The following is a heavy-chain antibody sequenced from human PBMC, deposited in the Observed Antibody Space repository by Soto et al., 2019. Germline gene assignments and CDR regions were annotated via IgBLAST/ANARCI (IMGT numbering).Heavy chain of an antibody. D-gene: IGHD2-8*01. V-gene: IGHV4-4*02. CDR1: GVSISSGNW. Sequence: SETLSLTCAVSGVSISSGNWWTWVRQTPQRGLEYIGEIFHDGTANYYPSFERRVAISADTSKNQFSLKLTSVTAADTAIYFCARLVYDTRLNYMYFDFWGQGALVTGSS. CDR3: ARLVYDTRLNYMYFDF. J-gene: IGHJ4*02. CDR2: IFHDGTA.